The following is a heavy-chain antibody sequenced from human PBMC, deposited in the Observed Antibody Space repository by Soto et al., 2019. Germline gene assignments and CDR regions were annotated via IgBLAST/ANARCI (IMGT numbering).Heavy chain of an antibody. D-gene: IGHD2-8*01. J-gene: IGHJ3*02. V-gene: IGHV3-33*05. Sequence: QVQLVESGGGVVQPRRSLILSCAASGFTFSKYGMHWVRQAPGKGLERVAVILHDGGDQRYGDSVKGRFTISRDNSKNPLYLQINSLRVEDTTVYYCARDDDRPDNGLDMWGQGTRVSVSS. CDR2: ILHDGGDQ. CDR3: ARDDDRPDNGLDM. CDR1: GFTFSKYG.